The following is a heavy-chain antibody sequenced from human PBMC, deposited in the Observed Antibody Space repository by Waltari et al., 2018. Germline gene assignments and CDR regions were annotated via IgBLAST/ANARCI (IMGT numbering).Heavy chain of an antibody. J-gene: IGHJ4*02. CDR3: ASGHYYDSSGYYFGY. V-gene: IGHV3-21*01. D-gene: IGHD3-22*01. Sequence: EVQLVESGGGLVKPGGSLRLSCAASGFTFSSYSMNWVRQAPGKGLEWVSSISSRSSYIYYADSVKGRFTISRDNAKNSLYLQMNSLRAEYTAVYYCASGHYYDSSGYYFGYWGQGTLVTVSS. CDR1: GFTFSSYS. CDR2: ISSRSSYI.